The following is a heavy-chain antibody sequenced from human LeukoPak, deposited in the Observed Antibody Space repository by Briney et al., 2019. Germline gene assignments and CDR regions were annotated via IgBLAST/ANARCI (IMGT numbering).Heavy chain of an antibody. J-gene: IGHJ6*03. D-gene: IGHD3-10*01. V-gene: IGHV3-43*02. CDR1: GFTFDGYA. Sequence: GGSLRLSCAASGFTFDGYAMYWVRQAPGKGLEWVSLISGDGGSTYYADSVKGRFTISRDNSKNSLSLQMNSLRTEDTALYYCAKGVPYGSGSYYNPKYNYMDVWGKGTTVTVSS. CDR2: ISGDGGST. CDR3: AKGVPYGSGSYYNPKYNYMDV.